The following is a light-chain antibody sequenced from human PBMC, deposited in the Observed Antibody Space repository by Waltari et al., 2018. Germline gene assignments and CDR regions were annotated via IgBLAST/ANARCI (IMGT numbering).Light chain of an antibody. V-gene: IGLV2-14*03. CDR2: DVS. J-gene: IGLJ1*01. Sequence: YQQPPGKAPKLMIYDVSMRPSGVSIRFSGSKSGNTASLTISGLQPDDKADYYCSSYTSRATYVFGTGTKVTVL. CDR3: SSYTSRATYV.